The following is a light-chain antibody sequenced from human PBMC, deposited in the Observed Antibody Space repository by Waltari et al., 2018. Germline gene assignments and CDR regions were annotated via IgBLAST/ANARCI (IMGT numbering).Light chain of an antibody. CDR3: SLYTSSSTWV. V-gene: IGLV2-18*01. Sequence: QSALTQPPSVSGSPGQSVPIPCTGPSSDFGIYHRVPWYQLPPGTAPKLIIFDVTNRPSGVPDRFSGSKSGNTASLTISGLQAEDEADYYCSLYTSSSTWVFGGGTKLTVL. CDR2: DVT. CDR1: SSDFGIYHR. J-gene: IGLJ3*02.